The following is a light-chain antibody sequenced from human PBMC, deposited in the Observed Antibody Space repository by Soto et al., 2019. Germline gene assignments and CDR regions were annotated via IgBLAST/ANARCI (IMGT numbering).Light chain of an antibody. CDR1: SSNIGAGYD. V-gene: IGLV1-40*01. CDR3: QSYDSCLVGNYG. Sequence: QSVLSQPPSVSGAPGQRVTISCTGSSSNIGAGYDAHWFQQVPGTAPKLLIYGSTNRPSGVPDRFSGSKSGTSASLAITGLQAEDESYYYCQSYDSCLVGNYGFCTGTKFAGL. CDR2: GST. J-gene: IGLJ1*01.